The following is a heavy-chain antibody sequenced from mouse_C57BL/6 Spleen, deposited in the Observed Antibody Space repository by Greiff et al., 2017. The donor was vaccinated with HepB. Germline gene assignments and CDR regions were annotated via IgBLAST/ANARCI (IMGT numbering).Heavy chain of an antibody. Sequence: VQLVESGPGLVQPSQSLSITCTVSGFSLTSYGVHWVRQSPGKGLEWLGVIWRGGSTDYNAAFMSRLSITKDNSKSQVFFKMNSLQADDTAIYYCAKNCGTSDAMDYWGQGTSVTVSS. CDR1: GFSLTSYG. D-gene: IGHD3-3*01. CDR3: AKNCGTSDAMDY. J-gene: IGHJ4*01. CDR2: IWRGGST. V-gene: IGHV2-5*01.